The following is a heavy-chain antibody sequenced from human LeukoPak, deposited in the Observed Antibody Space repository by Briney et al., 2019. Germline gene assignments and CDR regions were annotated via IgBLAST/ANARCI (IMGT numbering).Heavy chain of an antibody. CDR3: ARVGYDSSGYVDY. Sequence: GGSLRLSCAASGFTFSSYAMSWVRQAPGKGLEWVSAISGSGGSTYYADSVKGRFTISRDNSKNTLYLQVNSLRAEDTAVYYCARVGYDSSGYVDYWGQGTPVTVSS. J-gene: IGHJ4*02. D-gene: IGHD3-22*01. CDR1: GFTFSSYA. V-gene: IGHV3-23*01. CDR2: ISGSGGST.